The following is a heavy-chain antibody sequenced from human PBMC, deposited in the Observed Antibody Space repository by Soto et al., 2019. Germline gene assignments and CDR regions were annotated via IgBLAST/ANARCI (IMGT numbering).Heavy chain of an antibody. J-gene: IGHJ3*02. Sequence: QVQLVESGGGVVQPGRSLRLSCAASGFTFSSYAMHWVRQAPGKGLEWVAVISYDGSNKYYANSVKGRFTISRDNSKNTLYLQMNSLRAEDTAVYYCASLVGFANWYAFDIWGHGTMVTVSS. D-gene: IGHD7-27*01. CDR2: ISYDGSNK. CDR3: ASLVGFANWYAFDI. CDR1: GFTFSSYA. V-gene: IGHV3-30-3*01.